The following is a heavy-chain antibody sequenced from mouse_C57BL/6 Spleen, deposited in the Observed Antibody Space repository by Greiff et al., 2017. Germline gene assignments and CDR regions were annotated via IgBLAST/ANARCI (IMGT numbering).Heavy chain of an antibody. CDR3: ARAGYDYDGYFDD. Sequence: EVQVVESGGGLVKPGGSLKLSCAASGFTFSSYAMPWVRQTPEKRLEWVATISDGGSYTNYPDNVKGRFTISRDNAKNNLYLQMSHLKSEDTAMYYCARAGYDYDGYFDDWGKGTTLAVSS. J-gene: IGHJ2*01. D-gene: IGHD2-4*01. CDR2: ISDGGSYT. CDR1: GFTFSSYA. V-gene: IGHV5-4*01.